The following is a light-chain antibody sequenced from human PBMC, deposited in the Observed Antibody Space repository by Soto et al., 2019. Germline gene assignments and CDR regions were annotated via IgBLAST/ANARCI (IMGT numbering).Light chain of an antibody. CDR3: QQYDSLPLT. CDR1: QSVGSN. V-gene: IGKV3-15*01. Sequence: ERVMTQSPATLSVSPGERATLSCRASQSVGSNLAWYQQKPGQAPRLLIFGASSRATGVPARFSGSGSGTEFTLTINSLQSEDFAVYFCQQYDSLPLTFGAGTKVDIK. J-gene: IGKJ3*01. CDR2: GAS.